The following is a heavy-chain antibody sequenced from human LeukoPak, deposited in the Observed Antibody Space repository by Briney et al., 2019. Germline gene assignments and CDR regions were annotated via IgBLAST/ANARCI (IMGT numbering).Heavy chain of an antibody. V-gene: IGHV3-23*01. CDR3: TTRYNYGSY. J-gene: IGHJ4*02. D-gene: IGHD5-18*01. Sequence: GGSLRLSCAASGFTFSSYAMSWVRQAPGKGLEWVSAISGSGGSTYYAAPVKGRFTISRDDSKNTLYLQMNSLKTEDTAVYYCTTRYNYGSYWGQGTLVTVSS. CDR1: GFTFSSYA. CDR2: ISGSGGST.